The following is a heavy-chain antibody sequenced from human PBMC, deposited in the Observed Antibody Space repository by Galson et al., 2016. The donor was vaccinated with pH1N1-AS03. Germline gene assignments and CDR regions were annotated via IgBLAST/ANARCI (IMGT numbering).Heavy chain of an antibody. Sequence: SLRLSCAASGFTINNNYMSWVRQAPGKGLEWVSVIYGGGDTFYADSVKGRFAISRDNSKNTVYLQMNSLRLEDTAAYYCAREPWGSTQGEYWGQGTLVTVSS. CDR3: AREPWGSTQGEY. J-gene: IGHJ4*02. V-gene: IGHV3-53*01. CDR2: IYGGGDT. D-gene: IGHD3-16*01. CDR1: GFTINNNY.